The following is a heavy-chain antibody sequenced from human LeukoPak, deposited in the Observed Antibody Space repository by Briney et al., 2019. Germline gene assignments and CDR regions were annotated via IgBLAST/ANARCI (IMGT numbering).Heavy chain of an antibody. CDR1: GFTFSNSW. V-gene: IGHV3-7*01. J-gene: IGHJ4*02. D-gene: IGHD3-10*01. CDR2: IKEDGSDK. Sequence: GGSLRLSCLASGFTFSNSWMTWVRQAPGRGLEWVANIKEDGSDKQYVDSVRGRFTISRDNAKNSLYLQMNSLRAEDTAVYYCARAYYYGFDWGQGTLVTVSS. CDR3: ARAYYYGFD.